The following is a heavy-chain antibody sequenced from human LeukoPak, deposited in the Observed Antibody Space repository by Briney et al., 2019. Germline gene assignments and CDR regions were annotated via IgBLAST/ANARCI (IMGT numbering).Heavy chain of an antibody. CDR1: GDSICSGSYF. V-gene: IGHV4-61*09. CDR2: IYPSGSA. D-gene: IGHD3-16*01. J-gene: IGHJ4*02. CDR3: ASSLGY. Sequence: SETLSLTCTVSGDSICSGSYFWAWIRQPAGKGLEWIGHIYPSGSANYNPSLKSRVTISVDTSKNQFSLKLSSVTAADTAVYYCASSLGYWGQGTLVTVSS.